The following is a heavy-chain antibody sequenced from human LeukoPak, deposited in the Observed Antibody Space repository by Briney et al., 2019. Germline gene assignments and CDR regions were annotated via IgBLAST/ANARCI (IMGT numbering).Heavy chain of an antibody. J-gene: IGHJ3*02. V-gene: IGHV3-7*01. CDR1: GFTFSSNW. D-gene: IGHD2-15*01. CDR2: INQDESEK. CDR3: VKGYCSGGTCYRNGFDI. Sequence: GGSLRLSCAASGFTFSSNWMSWVRQAPGQGPEWVANINQDESEKYYVDSVKGRFTISRDNAKNSLYLQMNSLRAEDTALYYCVKGYCSGGTCYRNGFDIWGQGTMVTVSS.